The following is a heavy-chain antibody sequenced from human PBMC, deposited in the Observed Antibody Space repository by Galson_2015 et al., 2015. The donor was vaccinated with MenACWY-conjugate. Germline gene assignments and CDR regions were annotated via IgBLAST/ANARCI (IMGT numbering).Heavy chain of an antibody. CDR2: ISGSGANT. Sequence: SLRLSCAASGFTFRDYAMTWVRLAPGTGLEWISAISGSGANTYYADSVKGRFTLSRDNAKNSLYLQMNSLRAEDTAVYYCARGHYGLDVWGQGTTVTVSS. J-gene: IGHJ6*02. CDR1: GFTFRDYA. V-gene: IGHV3-23*01. CDR3: ARGHYGLDV.